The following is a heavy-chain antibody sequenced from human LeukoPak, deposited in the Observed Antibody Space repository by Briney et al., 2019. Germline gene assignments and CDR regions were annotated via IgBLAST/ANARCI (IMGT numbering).Heavy chain of an antibody. CDR1: GGSMSSSSYY. Sequence: PSETLSLACTLSGGSMSSSSYYCGWMRQPPGKDLEWMGSIYYSRSTYYNPSLKSRVTISVDTSKNQSSLKRSSVTAADTAVYYCARADYDWDAFDIWGQGTMVTVSS. V-gene: IGHV4-39*07. D-gene: IGHD3-22*01. CDR3: ARADYDWDAFDI. J-gene: IGHJ3*02. CDR2: IYYSRST.